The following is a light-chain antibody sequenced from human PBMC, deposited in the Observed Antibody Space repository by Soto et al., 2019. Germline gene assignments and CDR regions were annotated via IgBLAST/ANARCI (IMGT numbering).Light chain of an antibody. CDR3: QQYNNWLALT. V-gene: IGKV3-15*01. J-gene: IGKJ4*01. CDR1: QSVSSN. CDR2: SAS. Sequence: EIVMTQSPATLSVSPGERATLSCRASQSVSSNLAWYQQKPGLAPRLLIYSASTRATGIPARFSGSGSGTEFTLTISSLQSEDFAVYYCQQYNNWLALTFGGGTKVEIK.